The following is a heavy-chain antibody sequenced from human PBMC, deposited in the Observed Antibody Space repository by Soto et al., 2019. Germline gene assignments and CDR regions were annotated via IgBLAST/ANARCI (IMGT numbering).Heavy chain of an antibody. J-gene: IGHJ5*02. D-gene: IGHD3-3*01. Sequence: SGPTLVNPTETLTLTSTVSGFSLSNARMGVSWIRQPPGKALEWLAHIFSNDEKSYSTSLKSRLTISKDTSKSQVVLTMTNMDPVDTATYYCARVETYYDFWSGYYPHNWFDPWGQGTLVTVSS. CDR1: GFSLSNARMG. CDR2: IFSNDEK. V-gene: IGHV2-26*01. CDR3: ARVETYYDFWSGYYPHNWFDP.